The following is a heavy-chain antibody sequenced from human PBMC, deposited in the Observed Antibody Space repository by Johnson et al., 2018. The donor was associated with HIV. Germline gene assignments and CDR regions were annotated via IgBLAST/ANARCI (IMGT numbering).Heavy chain of an antibody. D-gene: IGHD3-10*01. CDR3: TRSGPTWAFDI. CDR2: ISSDGSSI. V-gene: IGHV3-74*02. Sequence: EVQLVESGGGLVQPGGSLRLSCAASGFTVSSYWMHWVRQAPGKGLVWVSRISSDGSSIYYAASVKGRFTISRDNARNTIFVQMKSLRAEDTAVYYCTRSGPTWAFDIWGQGTMVTVSS. J-gene: IGHJ3*02. CDR1: GFTVSSYW.